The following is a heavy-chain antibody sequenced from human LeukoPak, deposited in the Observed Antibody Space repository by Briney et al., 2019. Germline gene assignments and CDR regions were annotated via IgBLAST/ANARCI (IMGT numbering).Heavy chain of an antibody. CDR1: GYTFTNYW. CDR3: ARLPSSYSTPYFDF. D-gene: IGHD1-26*01. V-gene: IGHV5-51*01. CDR2: IYPGDSHT. J-gene: IGHJ4*02. Sequence: GESLKISCKGSGYTFTNYWIGWVRQMPGKGLEWMGNIYPGDSHTRYSPSFQGQVTISADKSISTAYLQWSSLRASDTAMFYCARLPSSYSTPYFDFWGQGTLVTVPP.